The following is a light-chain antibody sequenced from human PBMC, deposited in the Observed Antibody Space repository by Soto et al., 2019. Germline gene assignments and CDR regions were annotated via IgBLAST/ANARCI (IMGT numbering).Light chain of an antibody. CDR2: GAS. Sequence: EKVLTHSPGALSFSPGERATLSCRASQSVSSSYLAWYQQQPGQAPRLLIYGASSTATGIPDRFSGSGSGTDFTLTISRLEPEDFAVYYCQQYGSSSWTFGEGTKVDIK. CDR3: QQYGSSSWT. V-gene: IGKV3-20*01. J-gene: IGKJ1*01. CDR1: QSVSSSY.